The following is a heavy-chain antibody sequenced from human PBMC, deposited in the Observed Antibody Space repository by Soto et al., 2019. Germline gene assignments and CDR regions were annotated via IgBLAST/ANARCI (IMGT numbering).Heavy chain of an antibody. V-gene: IGHV5-51*01. CDR2: IYPGDSDT. D-gene: IGHD3-10*01. Sequence: GESLKISCKGSGYSFTSYWIGWVRQMPGKGLEWMGIIYPGDSDTRYSPSFQGQVTISADKSISTAYLQWSSLKASDTAMYYCARHPYYYGSGSYPVDYWGQGTLVTVSS. CDR3: ARHPYYYGSGSYPVDY. J-gene: IGHJ4*02. CDR1: GYSFTSYW.